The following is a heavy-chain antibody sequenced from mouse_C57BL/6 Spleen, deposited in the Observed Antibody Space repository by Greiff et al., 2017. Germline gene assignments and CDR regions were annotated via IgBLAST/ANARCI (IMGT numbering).Heavy chain of an antibody. V-gene: IGHV1-82*01. CDR2: IYPGDGDT. CDR3: ARKGNYDYDGFDY. J-gene: IGHJ2*01. CDR1: GYAFSSSW. D-gene: IGHD2-4*01. Sequence: VQLQQSGPELVKPGASVKISCKASGYAFSSSWMNWVKQRPGKGLEWIGRIYPGDGDTNYNGQFKGKATLTADKSSSTAYMQLSSLTSEDSAVYFCARKGNYDYDGFDYWGQGTTLTVSS.